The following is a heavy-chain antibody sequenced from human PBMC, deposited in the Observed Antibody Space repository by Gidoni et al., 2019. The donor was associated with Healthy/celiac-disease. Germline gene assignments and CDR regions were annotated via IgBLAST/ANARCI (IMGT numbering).Heavy chain of an antibody. CDR1: GGSISTSSYY. J-gene: IGHJ4*02. D-gene: IGHD6-19*01. CDR2: IYYSGST. V-gene: IGHV4-39*01. Sequence: QLQLQESGPGLVKPSETLSLTCNVSGGSISTSSYYWGWIRQPPGKGLEWIGSIYYSGSTYYNPSLKGRVTISVDTSKNQFSLKLSSVTAADTAIYYCARHTYSSGWYFDYWGQGTLVTVSS. CDR3: ARHTYSSGWYFDY.